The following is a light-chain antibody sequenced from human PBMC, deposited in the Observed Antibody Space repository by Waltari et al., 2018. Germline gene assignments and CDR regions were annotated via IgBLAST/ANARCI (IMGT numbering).Light chain of an antibody. CDR3: CSYAGNYVWV. V-gene: IGLV2-23*02. CDR2: DVR. CDR1: SSDIGRYDI. Sequence: QSALTQPAAVSGSPGQSVTISCTGASSDIGRYDIVSWYQQHPGNAPKLVISDVRKRPSGVSARFSGSKSGDTASLTISGLQFEDEADYYCCSYAGNYVWVFGGGTRLTVL. J-gene: IGLJ3*02.